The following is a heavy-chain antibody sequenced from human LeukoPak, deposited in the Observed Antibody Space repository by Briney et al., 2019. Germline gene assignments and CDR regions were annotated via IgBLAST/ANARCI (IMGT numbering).Heavy chain of an antibody. D-gene: IGHD4-11*01. CDR1: GGXFSSYA. CDR3: ARGTTVDNWFDP. Sequence: ASVKVSCKASGGXFSSYAISWVRQAPGQGLEWMGRIIPILGIANYAQKFQGRVTITADKSTRTAYMELSSLRSEDTAVYYCARGTTVDNWFDPWGQGTLVTVSS. J-gene: IGHJ5*02. CDR2: IIPILGIA. V-gene: IGHV1-69*04.